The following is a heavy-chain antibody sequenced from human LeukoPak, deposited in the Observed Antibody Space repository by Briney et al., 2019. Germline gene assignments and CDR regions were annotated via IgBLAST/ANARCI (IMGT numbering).Heavy chain of an antibody. CDR3: ARDKDSLWFGELDFDY. Sequence: GGSLRLSCAASGFTFSSYWMSWVRQAPGKGLEWVANIKQDGSEKYYVDSVKGRFTISRDNAKNSLYLQMNSLRAEDTAVYYCARDKDSLWFGELDFDYWGQGTLVTVSS. V-gene: IGHV3-7*01. D-gene: IGHD3-10*01. J-gene: IGHJ4*02. CDR2: IKQDGSEK. CDR1: GFTFSSYW.